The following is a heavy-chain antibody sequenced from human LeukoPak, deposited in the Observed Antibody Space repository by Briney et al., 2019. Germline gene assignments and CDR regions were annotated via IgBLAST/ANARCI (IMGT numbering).Heavy chain of an antibody. Sequence: ASVKISCKVSGYTFTDYYMHWVQQAPGKGLEWMGLVDPEEGETIYAEKFQGRVTITADTSTDTAYMELSSLRSEDTAVYYCATGGIVVVTASFDYWGQGTLVTVSS. V-gene: IGHV1-69-2*01. D-gene: IGHD2-21*02. CDR1: GYTFTDYY. J-gene: IGHJ4*02. CDR2: VDPEEGET. CDR3: ATGGIVVVTASFDY.